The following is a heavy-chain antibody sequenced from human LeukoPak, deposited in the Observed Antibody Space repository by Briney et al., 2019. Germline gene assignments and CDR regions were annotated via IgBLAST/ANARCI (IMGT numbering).Heavy chain of an antibody. J-gene: IGHJ6*03. CDR3: TKDAGYYYYMDV. CDR1: GFTFSSYG. CDR2: ISGSGGST. Sequence: GGSLRLSCAASGFTFSSYGMSWVRQAPGKGLEWVSAISGSGGSTYYADSVKGRFTISRDNSKNTLYLQMNSLRAEDTAVYYCTKDAGYYYYMDVWGKGTTVTISS. V-gene: IGHV3-23*01.